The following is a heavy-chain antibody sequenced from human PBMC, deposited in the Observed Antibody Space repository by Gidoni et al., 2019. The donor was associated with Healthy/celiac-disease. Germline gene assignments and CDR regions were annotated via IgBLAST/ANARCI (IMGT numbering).Heavy chain of an antibody. J-gene: IGHJ4*02. CDR3: AKRGMGLVFDY. D-gene: IGHD3-9*01. CDR1: GGSFSGYY. Sequence: QVQLQQWGAGLLKPSETLSLTCAVYGGSFSGYYWSWIRQPPGKGLEWIGEINHSGSTNYNPSLKSRVTISVDTSKNQFSLKLSSVTAADTAVYYCAKRGMGLVFDYWGQGTLVTVSS. CDR2: INHSGST. V-gene: IGHV4-34*01.